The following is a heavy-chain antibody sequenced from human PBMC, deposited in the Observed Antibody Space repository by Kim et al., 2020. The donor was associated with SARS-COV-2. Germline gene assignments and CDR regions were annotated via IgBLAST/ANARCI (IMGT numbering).Heavy chain of an antibody. CDR1: GGTFSSYA. J-gene: IGHJ6*02. D-gene: IGHD5-18*01. Sequence: SVKVSCKASGGTFSSYAISWVRQAPGQGLEWMGGIIPIFGTANYAQKFQGRVTITADESTSTAYMELSSLRSEDTAVYYCARGAWIQLWYNYYYYGMDVWGQGTTVTVSS. V-gene: IGHV1-69*13. CDR2: IIPIFGTA. CDR3: ARGAWIQLWYNYYYYGMDV.